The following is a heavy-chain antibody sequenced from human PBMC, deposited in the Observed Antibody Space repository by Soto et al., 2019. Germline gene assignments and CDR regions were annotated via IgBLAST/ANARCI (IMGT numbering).Heavy chain of an antibody. CDR1: GGSISSSSYY. V-gene: IGHV4-39*01. D-gene: IGHD2-15*01. J-gene: IGHJ4*02. CDR3: ARRSCSGGGCYQSTGYFDC. CDR2: IYYSGNT. Sequence: QLQLQESGPGLVKPSETLSLTCTVSGGSISSSSYYWGWIRQPPGKGLEWIGSIYYSGNTYSNPSLQSRVTISVDTSKNQFSLKLSSGTAADTAVYYCARRSCSGGGCYQSTGYFDCWGQGTLVTVSP.